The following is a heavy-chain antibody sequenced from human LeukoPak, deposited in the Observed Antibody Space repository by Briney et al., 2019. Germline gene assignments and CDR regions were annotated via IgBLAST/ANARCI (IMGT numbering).Heavy chain of an antibody. D-gene: IGHD2-2*01. V-gene: IGHV4-34*01. CDR3: ARGRGYCSGTSCYSSFYYYYGMDV. J-gene: IGHJ6*02. CDR2: INHSGST. Sequence: SETLSLTCAVYGGSFSGYYWSWIRQPPGKGLEWIGEINHSGSTNYNPSLKSRVTISVDTSKNQFSLKLSSVTAADTAVYYCARGRGYCSGTSCYSSFYYYYGMDVWGQGTTVTVSS. CDR1: GGSFSGYY.